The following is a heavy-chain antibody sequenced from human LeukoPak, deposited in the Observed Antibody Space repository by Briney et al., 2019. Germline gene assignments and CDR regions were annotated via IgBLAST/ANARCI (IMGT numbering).Heavy chain of an antibody. V-gene: IGHV1-2*02. CDR1: GYTFTDYY. CDR2: INPNSGGT. CDR3: AREISGDGSNYFDC. J-gene: IGHJ4*02. D-gene: IGHD5-12*01. Sequence: ASVKVSCKATGYTFTDYYIHWVRQAPGQGLEWMGWINPNSGGTNYAQKFQGRVTMTRDTSISTAYMELSRLRSDDTAVSYCAREISGDGSNYFDCWGQGTLVTVSS.